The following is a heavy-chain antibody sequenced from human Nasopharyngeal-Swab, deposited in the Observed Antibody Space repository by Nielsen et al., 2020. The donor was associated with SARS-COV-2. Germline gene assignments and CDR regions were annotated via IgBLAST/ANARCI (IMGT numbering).Heavy chain of an antibody. CDR2: INWNGGST. CDR1: GFTFDDYG. V-gene: IGHV3-20*04. D-gene: IGHD2-2*01. Sequence: GESLKISCAASGFTFDDYGMSWVRQAPGKGLEWVSGINWNGGSTGYADSVKGRFTISRDNAKNSLYLQMNSLRAEDTAVYYCARVDQGGYCSSTSCYAFDIWGQGTMVTVSS. J-gene: IGHJ3*02. CDR3: ARVDQGGYCSSTSCYAFDI.